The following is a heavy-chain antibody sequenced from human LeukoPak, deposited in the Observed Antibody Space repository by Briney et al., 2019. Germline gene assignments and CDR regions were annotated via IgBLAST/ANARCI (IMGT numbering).Heavy chain of an antibody. J-gene: IGHJ4*02. CDR2: INSDGSTI. V-gene: IGHV3-74*01. CDR3: ARAAYYRFDY. Sequence: PGGSLRLSCAASGFTFSSYWVHWVRQAPGKGLEWVARINSDGSTINHADSVRGRFTISRDSAENTLYLQMSSLRAEDTAIYFCARAAYYRFDYWGQGTLVTVSS. D-gene: IGHD1-26*01. CDR1: GFTFSSYW.